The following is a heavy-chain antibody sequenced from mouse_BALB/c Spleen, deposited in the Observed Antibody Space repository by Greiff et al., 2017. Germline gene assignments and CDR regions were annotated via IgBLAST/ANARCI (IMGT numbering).Heavy chain of an antibody. J-gene: IGHJ4*01. Sequence: QVQLKQSGAELARPGASVKLSCKASGYTFTSYWMQWVKQRPGQGLEWIGAIYPGDGDTRYTQKFKGKATLTADKSSSTAYMQLSSLASEDSAVYYCARIGRYGNYGNAMDYWGQGTSVTVSS. CDR1: GYTFTSYW. CDR2: IYPGDGDT. V-gene: IGHV1-87*01. D-gene: IGHD2-10*02. CDR3: ARIGRYGNYGNAMDY.